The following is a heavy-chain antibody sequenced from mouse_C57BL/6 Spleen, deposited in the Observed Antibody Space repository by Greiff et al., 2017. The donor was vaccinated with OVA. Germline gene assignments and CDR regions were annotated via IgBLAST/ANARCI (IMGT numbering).Heavy chain of an antibody. J-gene: IGHJ1*03. V-gene: IGHV1-19*01. Sequence: EVQLQQSGPVLVKPGASVKMSCKASGYTFTDYYMNWVKQSHGKSLEWIGVINPYNGGTSHNQKFKGKATLTVDKSSSTAYMELNSLTSEDSAVYYCARRAYGNNYWYFDVWGTGTTVTVSS. CDR1: GYTFTDYY. CDR3: ARRAYGNNYWYFDV. D-gene: IGHD2-1*01. CDR2: INPYNGGT.